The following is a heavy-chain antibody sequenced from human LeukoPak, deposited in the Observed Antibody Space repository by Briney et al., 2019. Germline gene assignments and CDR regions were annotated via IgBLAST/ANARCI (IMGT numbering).Heavy chain of an antibody. D-gene: IGHD2-8*01. CDR3: ARGGVCYGY. J-gene: IGHJ4*02. CDR2: INHSGST. CDR1: GGSFSGYY. Sequence: SETLSLTCAVYGGSFSGYYWSWICQPPGKGLEWIGEINHSGSTNYNPSLKSRVTISVDTSKNQFSLKLSSVTAADTAVYYCARGGVCYGYWGQGTLVTVSS. V-gene: IGHV4-34*01.